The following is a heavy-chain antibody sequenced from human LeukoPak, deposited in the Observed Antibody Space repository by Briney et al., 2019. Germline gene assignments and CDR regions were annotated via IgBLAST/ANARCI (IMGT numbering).Heavy chain of an antibody. J-gene: IGHJ3*02. Sequence: PGXSLRXXCAASGFTFSSYWMSWVRQAPGKGLEWVSSISSSSSYIYYADSVKGRFTISRDNAKNSLYLQMNSLRAEDTAVYYCARXGGXSWYGGLDAFDIWGQGTMVTVSS. D-gene: IGHD6-13*01. CDR1: GFTFSSYW. V-gene: IGHV3-21*01. CDR3: ARXGGXSWYGGLDAFDI. CDR2: ISSSSSYI.